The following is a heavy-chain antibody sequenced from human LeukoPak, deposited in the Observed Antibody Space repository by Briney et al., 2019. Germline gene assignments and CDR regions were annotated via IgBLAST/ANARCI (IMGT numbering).Heavy chain of an antibody. CDR1: GYSISSGYY. J-gene: IGHJ4*02. Sequence: SETLSLTCAVSGYSISSGYYWGWIRQPPGKGLEWIGSIYHSGSTYYNPSLKSRVTISVDTSKNQFSLKLSSVTAADTAVYYCARGIWFGEYTDYWGQGTLVTVSS. V-gene: IGHV4-38-2*01. CDR3: ARGIWFGEYTDY. CDR2: IYHSGST. D-gene: IGHD3-10*01.